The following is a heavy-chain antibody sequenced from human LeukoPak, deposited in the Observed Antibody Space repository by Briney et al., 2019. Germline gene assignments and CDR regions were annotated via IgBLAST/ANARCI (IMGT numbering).Heavy chain of an antibody. CDR1: GGSISSGGYY. CDR2: IYYSGST. J-gene: IGHJ3*02. D-gene: IGHD3-22*01. CDR3: ARSNKQYYYDSSGYYGAFDI. Sequence: PSETLSLTYTVSGGSISSGGYYWSWIRQHPGKGLEWIGYIYYSGSTYYNPSLKSRVTISVDTSKNQFSLKLSSVTAADTVVHYSARSNKQYYYDSSGYYGAFDIWGQGTMVTVSS. V-gene: IGHV4-31*03.